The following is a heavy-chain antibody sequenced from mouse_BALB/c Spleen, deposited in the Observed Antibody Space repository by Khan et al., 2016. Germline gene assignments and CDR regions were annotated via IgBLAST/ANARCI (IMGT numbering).Heavy chain of an antibody. CDR2: IIYSGST. Sequence: EVQLVESGPGLMKPSQSLSLTCTVTGYSITSDYAWNWIRQFPGNKLEWMGYIIYSGSTNYTPSLKSRMSIKRDTSKKQFFLQLNSVTLEDTATYYCASAGPNSAMGYWGQGTSVTVSS. V-gene: IGHV3-2*02. D-gene: IGHD4-1*01. CDR1: GYSITSDYA. CDR3: ASAGPNSAMGY. J-gene: IGHJ4*01.